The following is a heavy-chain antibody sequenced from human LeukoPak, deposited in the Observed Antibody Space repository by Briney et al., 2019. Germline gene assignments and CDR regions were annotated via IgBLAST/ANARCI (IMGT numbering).Heavy chain of an antibody. CDR2: ISSSRSYI. CDR3: ASPVATKYYYDSSGSLWSDAFDI. V-gene: IGHV3-21*01. J-gene: IGHJ3*02. CDR1: GFTFSSYW. D-gene: IGHD3-22*01. Sequence: GGSLRLSCAASGFTFSSYWMHWVRQAPGKGLEWVSSISSSRSYIYYADSVKGRFTISRDNAKNSLYLQMNSLRDEDTAVYYCASPVATKYYYDSSGSLWSDAFDIWGQGTMVTVSS.